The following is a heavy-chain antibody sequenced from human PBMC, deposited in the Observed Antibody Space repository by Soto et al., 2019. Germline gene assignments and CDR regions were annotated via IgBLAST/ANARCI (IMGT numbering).Heavy chain of an antibody. CDR1: GYSFTTYW. Sequence: PGESLKISCQGSGYSFTTYWISWVRQMPGKGLEWMGKIDPGDSSTNYSPSFRGHITISVDRSINTAHLQSSSLKAADTAVYYCARLERWYYNYYGLEVWGQGTMVAVSS. CDR3: ARLERWYYNYYGLEV. V-gene: IGHV5-10-1*01. D-gene: IGHD2-15*01. CDR2: IDPGDSST. J-gene: IGHJ6*02.